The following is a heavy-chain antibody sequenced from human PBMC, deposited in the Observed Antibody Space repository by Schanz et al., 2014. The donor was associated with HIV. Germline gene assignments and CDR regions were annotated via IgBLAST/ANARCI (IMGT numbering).Heavy chain of an antibody. J-gene: IGHJ4*02. CDR2: IKEDGSVK. Sequence: EVQLLESGGGLVQPGGSLRLSCAASGFTFSNHAMSWVRQAAGKGLEWLANIKEDGSVKGEVDSVKGRFTISRDNAKNSLYLQMNSLRVDDTAVYYCARDYRFAPDSWGQGTLVTVSS. D-gene: IGHD3-16*02. V-gene: IGHV3-7*01. CDR1: GFTFSNHA. CDR3: ARDYRFAPDS.